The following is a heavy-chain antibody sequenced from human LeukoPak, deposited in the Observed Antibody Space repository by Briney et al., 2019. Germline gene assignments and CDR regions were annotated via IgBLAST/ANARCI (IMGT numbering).Heavy chain of an antibody. D-gene: IGHD3-10*01. V-gene: IGHV3-23*01. J-gene: IGHJ3*02. CDR3: AKDRLLLWFGESDAFDI. Sequence: GGSLRLSCAASGFTFSSYAMSWVRQAPGKGLEWVSAISGSGGSTCYADSVKGRFTISRDNSKNTLYLQMNSLRAEDTAVYYCAKDRLLLWFGESDAFDIWGQGTMVTVSS. CDR2: ISGSGGST. CDR1: GFTFSSYA.